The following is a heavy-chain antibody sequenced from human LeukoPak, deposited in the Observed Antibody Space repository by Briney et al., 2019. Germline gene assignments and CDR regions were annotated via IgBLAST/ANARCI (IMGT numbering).Heavy chain of an antibody. Sequence: ASVRVSCKACGYSFSAYTVSWVRQARGQGLEWMALITVSNNKADYAQKFEGRVTVTTDTSTSTAYMELRSLTSADTAVYYCARQRFGDVHAFNVWGQGTVVSVS. CDR3: ARQRFGDVHAFNV. V-gene: IGHV1-18*01. D-gene: IGHD3-10*01. CDR1: GYSFSAYT. J-gene: IGHJ3*01. CDR2: ITVSNNKA.